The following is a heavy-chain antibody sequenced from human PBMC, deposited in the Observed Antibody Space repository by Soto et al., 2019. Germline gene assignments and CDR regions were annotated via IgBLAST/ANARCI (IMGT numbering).Heavy chain of an antibody. CDR2: ISWNSGSI. D-gene: IGHD3-22*01. V-gene: IGHV3-9*01. Sequence: GGSLRLSCAASGFTFDDYAMHWVRQAPGKGLEWVSGISWNSGSIGYADSVKGRFTISRDNAKNSLYLQMNSLRAEDTALYYCAKDSYYDSSGYLDAWGQGTLVTVSS. CDR3: AKDSYYDSSGYLDA. J-gene: IGHJ5*02. CDR1: GFTFDDYA.